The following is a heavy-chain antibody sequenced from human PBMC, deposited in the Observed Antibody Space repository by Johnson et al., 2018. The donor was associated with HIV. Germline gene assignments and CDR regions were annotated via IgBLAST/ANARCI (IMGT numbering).Heavy chain of an antibody. CDR2: IRGRAHTYAT. CDR1: GFTFSGSA. D-gene: IGHD5-12*01. CDR3: ASTIDIVPTGRSYDAFDI. J-gene: IGHJ3*02. V-gene: IGHV3-73*01. Sequence: VLLVESGGGVVQPGRSLRLSCAASGFTFSGSAMHWVRQASGNGLEWVGRIRGRAHTYATAYAESLKGSFTISRDDSTNMAYMQMNSLTPEDTAVYYCASTIDIVPTGRSYDAFDIWGQGTLVTVSS.